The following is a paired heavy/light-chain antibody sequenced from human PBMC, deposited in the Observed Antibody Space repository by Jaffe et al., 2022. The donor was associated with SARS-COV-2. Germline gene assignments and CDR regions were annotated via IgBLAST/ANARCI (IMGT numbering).Light chain of an antibody. J-gene: IGLJ3*02. V-gene: IGLV1-40*01. CDR1: RSNIGADYD. Sequence: QAVLTQPPSVSGAPGQRVTISCSGSRSNIGADYDVHWYRHLPGTAPELLIYADTNRPSGVPDRFSGSKSDTSASLVITGLQAEDEADYYCQSYDRSLSGWLFGGGTKLTVL. CDR3: QSYDRSLSGWL. CDR2: ADT.
Heavy chain of an antibody. J-gene: IGHJ5*02. Sequence: QVQLQESGPRLVKPSETLSLTCSVSGGSIGSSYWSWIRQPPGKGLEWIGYVFYSGSTNYNPSLRSRVTISIDTSKNQFSLILTSVTAADSAVYYCAVMPTVNRDWFDPWGQGTLVTVSS. CDR3: AVMPTVNRDWFDP. CDR2: VFYSGST. D-gene: IGHD4-4*01. CDR1: GGSIGSSY. V-gene: IGHV4-59*01.